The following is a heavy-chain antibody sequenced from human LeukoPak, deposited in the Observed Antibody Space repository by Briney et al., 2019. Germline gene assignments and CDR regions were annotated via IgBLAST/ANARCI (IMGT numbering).Heavy chain of an antibody. CDR2: ISSSSSYI. CDR1: GFTFSNYW. V-gene: IGHV3-21*01. D-gene: IGHD1-26*01. Sequence: PGGSLRLSCAASGFTFSNYWMHWVRQAPGKGLEWVSSISSSSSYIYYADSVKGRFTISRDNAKNSLYLQMNSLRAEDTAVYYCAKDRSGSYSQGLDYWGQGTLVTVSS. CDR3: AKDRSGSYSQGLDY. J-gene: IGHJ4*02.